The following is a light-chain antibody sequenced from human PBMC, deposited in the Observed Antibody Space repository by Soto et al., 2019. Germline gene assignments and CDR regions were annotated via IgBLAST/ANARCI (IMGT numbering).Light chain of an antibody. CDR2: DVS. Sequence: DIQMTQSPSTLSASVGDRVTITCRASQSISDSLAWYQQKPGKAPDLLISDVSSLERGVASRFSGSGSGTEFTLTISSLQPDDFATYYCQQYNSYPWTFGQGTKVDIK. CDR3: QQYNSYPWT. CDR1: QSISDS. J-gene: IGKJ1*01. V-gene: IGKV1-5*01.